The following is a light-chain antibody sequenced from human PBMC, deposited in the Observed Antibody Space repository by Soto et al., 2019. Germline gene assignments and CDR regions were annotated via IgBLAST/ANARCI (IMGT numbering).Light chain of an antibody. J-gene: IGKJ5*01. Sequence: IVLTQSPGTLSLSPGERATLSCRASQTLSNSFIAWYQQKPGQAPRLLIYDTSSRATGVPDRYSASGSGTDFTLTISRLEPEDFAVFYCQHYDSLPITFGQGTRLEIK. V-gene: IGKV3-20*01. CDR3: QHYDSLPIT. CDR2: DTS. CDR1: QTLSNSF.